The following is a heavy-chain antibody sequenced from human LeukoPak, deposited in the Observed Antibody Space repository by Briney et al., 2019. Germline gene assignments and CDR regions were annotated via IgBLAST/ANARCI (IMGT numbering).Heavy chain of an antibody. Sequence: PGGSLRLSCAVAGFTVSRNYMSWVRQAPGKGLEWVSVIYSGGSTDYADSVKGRFTISRDNSKNTVYLQMSSLRPEDTAMYYCAREGGYVFDYWGQGTLVTVSS. CDR1: GFTVSRNY. CDR2: IYSGGST. J-gene: IGHJ4*02. CDR3: AREGGYVFDY. D-gene: IGHD5-12*01. V-gene: IGHV3-53*01.